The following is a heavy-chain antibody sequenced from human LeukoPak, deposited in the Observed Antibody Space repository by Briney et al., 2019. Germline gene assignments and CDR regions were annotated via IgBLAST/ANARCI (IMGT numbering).Heavy chain of an antibody. J-gene: IGHJ2*01. CDR2: IIPSFGTP. D-gene: IGHD1/OR15-1a*01. V-gene: IGHV1-69*13. Sequence: ASVKVSCKASGDTFSGISWVRQAPGQGLEWMGGIIPSFGTPTYAQKFQGRVTIAAYESTSTAYMELSSLRSEDTALYYCARNKGKYWSLDLWGRGSLLPVSS. CDR3: ARNKGKYWSLDL. CDR1: GDTFSG.